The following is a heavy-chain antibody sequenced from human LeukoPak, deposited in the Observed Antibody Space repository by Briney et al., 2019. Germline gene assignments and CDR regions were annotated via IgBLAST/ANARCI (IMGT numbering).Heavy chain of an antibody. J-gene: IGHJ6*02. D-gene: IGHD6-13*01. CDR2: ISGSGGST. CDR1: GFPFSSYW. V-gene: IGHV3-23*01. Sequence: GGSLRLSCAASGFPFSSYWMSWVRQAPGKGLEWVSAISGSGGSTYYADSVKGRFTISRDNSKNTLYLQMNSLRAEDTAVYYCAKGVVQSVGYSSSRYGAAYYYYGMDVWGQGTTVTVSS. CDR3: AKGVVQSVGYSSSRYGAAYYYYGMDV.